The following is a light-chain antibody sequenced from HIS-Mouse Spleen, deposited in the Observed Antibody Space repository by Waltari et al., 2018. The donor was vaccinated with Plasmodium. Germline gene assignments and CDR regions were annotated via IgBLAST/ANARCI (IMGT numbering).Light chain of an antibody. CDR2: EDS. V-gene: IGLV3-10*01. CDR1: ALPKKY. CDR3: YSTDSSGNHRV. Sequence: SYELTQPPSVSVSPGQTARITCSGDALPKKYAYWYQQKSGQAPVLVSYEDSTRPAGIPVGFAGASSGTMATLTISGAQVEDEADYYCYSTDSSGNHRVFGGGTKLTVL. J-gene: IGLJ3*02.